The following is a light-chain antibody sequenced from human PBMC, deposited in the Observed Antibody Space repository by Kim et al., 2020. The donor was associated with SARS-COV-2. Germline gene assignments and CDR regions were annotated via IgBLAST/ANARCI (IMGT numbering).Light chain of an antibody. CDR3: AAWDDSLNGHLV. J-gene: IGLJ2*01. CDR1: STNIGLNP. CDR2: THN. Sequence: QTVTLSFSRISTNIGLNPLNRNQQLPVSAPKLLIFTHNQRLPAFSARFSRSKSGTSASLAISGLQSVDEADYYCAAWDDSLNGHLVFGGRTQLSVL. V-gene: IGLV1-44*01.